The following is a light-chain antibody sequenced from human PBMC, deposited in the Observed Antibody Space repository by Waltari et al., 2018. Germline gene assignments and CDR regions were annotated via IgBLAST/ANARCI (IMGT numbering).Light chain of an antibody. V-gene: IGKV4-1*01. CDR1: QSVLYSSNNKNY. J-gene: IGKJ1*01. CDR3: QQYYSIPPT. Sequence: DIVMTQSPDSLAVSLGERATINCKSSQSVLYSSNNKNYLAWYQQKPGQPPKLLIYWASTRESGVPDRFSGSGSATDFTLTISSLQAEDVAVYYCQQYYSIPPTFGQGTKVEI. CDR2: WAS.